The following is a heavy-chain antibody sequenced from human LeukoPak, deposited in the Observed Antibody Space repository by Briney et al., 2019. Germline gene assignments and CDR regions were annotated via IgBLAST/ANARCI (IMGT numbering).Heavy chain of an antibody. V-gene: IGHV1-2*02. CDR3: ARDGARTLFDWAGGDDY. CDR1: GYTFTGNY. Sequence: GASVKVSCKASGYTFTGNYIHRVRQAPGQGLEWMGWINPNSGGTNYAQKFQGRVTMTRDTSITTAYMELSRLRSDDTAVYFCARDGARTLFDWAGGDDYWGQGTLVTVSS. D-gene: IGHD3-9*01. J-gene: IGHJ4*02. CDR2: INPNSGGT.